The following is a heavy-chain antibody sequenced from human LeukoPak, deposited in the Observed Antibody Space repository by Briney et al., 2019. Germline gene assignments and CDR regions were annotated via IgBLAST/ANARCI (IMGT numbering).Heavy chain of an antibody. V-gene: IGHV4-59*08. CDR3: ARTSEYYYGSGSTYYFDY. CDR1: GGSISSYY. CDR2: IYYSGST. J-gene: IGHJ4*02. D-gene: IGHD3-10*01. Sequence: SETLSLTCTVSGGSISSYYWSWIRQPPGKGLEWIGYIYYSGSTNYNPSLKSRVTISVDTSKNQFSLKLSSVTAADTAVYYCARTSEYYYGSGSTYYFDYWGQGTLVTVSS.